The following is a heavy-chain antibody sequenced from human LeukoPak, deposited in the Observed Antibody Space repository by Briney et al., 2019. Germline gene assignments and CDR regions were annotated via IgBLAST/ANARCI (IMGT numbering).Heavy chain of an antibody. CDR3: ARGGALYCGGDCRLVDY. Sequence: PGGSLRLSCAASGFTFSSYSMNWLRQAPGKGLEWVSSISSSSSYIYYADSVKGRFTISRDNAKHSLYLQMNSLRAEDTAVYYCARGGALYCGGDCRLVDYWGQGTLVTVSS. CDR2: ISSSSSYI. D-gene: IGHD2-21*02. V-gene: IGHV3-21*01. J-gene: IGHJ4*02. CDR1: GFTFSSYS.